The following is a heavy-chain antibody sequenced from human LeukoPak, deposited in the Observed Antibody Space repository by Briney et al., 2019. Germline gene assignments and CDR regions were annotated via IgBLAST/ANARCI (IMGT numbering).Heavy chain of an antibody. D-gene: IGHD3-16*01. V-gene: IGHV1-18*01. Sequence: GASVKVSCKASGYTFTSYGISWVRQAPGQGLEWMGWISSYNSNTNYAQKLQGRVTMTTDTSTSAAYMELRSLRSDDTAVYYCASQWVWGSPDYWGQGTLVTVSS. CDR1: GYTFTSYG. CDR2: ISSYNSNT. CDR3: ASQWVWGSPDY. J-gene: IGHJ4*02.